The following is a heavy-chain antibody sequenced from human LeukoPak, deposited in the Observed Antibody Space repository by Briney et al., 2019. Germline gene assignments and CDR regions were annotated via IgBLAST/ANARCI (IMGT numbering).Heavy chain of an antibody. J-gene: IGHJ4*02. CDR3: AKGGKRVWIDY. CDR2: ISGSGGST. Sequence: TGGSPRLSCAASGFTFSSYAMSWVRQSPGKGLEWVSAISGSGGSTYHADSVKGRFTISRDNSKKTLYLQMNSLRAEDTAVYYCAKGGKRVWIDYWGQGTLVTVSS. D-gene: IGHD4-23*01. V-gene: IGHV3-23*01. CDR1: GFTFSSYA.